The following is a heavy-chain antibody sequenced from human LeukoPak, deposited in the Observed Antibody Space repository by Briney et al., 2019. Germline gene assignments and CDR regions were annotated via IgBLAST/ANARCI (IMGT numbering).Heavy chain of an antibody. CDR3: ARVFDYDSSGYYYDPHFDY. V-gene: IGHV3-30*02. D-gene: IGHD3-22*01. Sequence: GGSLRLSCAASGFTFSSYGMHWVRQAPGKGLEWVAFIRYDETNKYYADSVKGRFTISRDNAKNSLYLQMNSLRAEDTAVYYCARVFDYDSSGYYYDPHFDYWGQGTLVTVSS. CDR1: GFTFSSYG. J-gene: IGHJ4*02. CDR2: IRYDETNK.